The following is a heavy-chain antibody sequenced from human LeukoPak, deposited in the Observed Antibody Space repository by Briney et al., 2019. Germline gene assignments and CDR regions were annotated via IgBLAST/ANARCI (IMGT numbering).Heavy chain of an antibody. V-gene: IGHV1-46*01. J-gene: IGHJ4*02. CDR2: INPSGGDT. CDR3: ARDISPRGGSVWFGDPWGY. D-gene: IGHD3-10*01. Sequence: VASVKVSCKASGYTFANYYMHWVRQAPGQGLEWMGIINPSGGDTSYAQRFQGRVTMTRDTSISTAYMELSRLRSDDTAVYYCARDISPRGGSVWFGDPWGYWGQGTLVAVSS. CDR1: GYTFANYY.